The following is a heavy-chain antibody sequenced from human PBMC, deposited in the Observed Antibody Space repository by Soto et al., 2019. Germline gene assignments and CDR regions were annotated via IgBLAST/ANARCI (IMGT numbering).Heavy chain of an antibody. CDR2: ISGSGGST. CDR1: GFTFSSDA. CDR3: ANAAYGDSYISSGDY. V-gene: IGHV3-23*01. Sequence: EVQLLESGGGLVQPGGSLRLSCAASGFTFSSDAMSWVRQAPGKELEWVSAISGSGGSTYYADSVKGRFTISRDNSKNTLYLQMNSLRAEDTAVYYCANAAYGDSYISSGDYWGQGTLVTVSS. D-gene: IGHD4-17*01. J-gene: IGHJ4*02.